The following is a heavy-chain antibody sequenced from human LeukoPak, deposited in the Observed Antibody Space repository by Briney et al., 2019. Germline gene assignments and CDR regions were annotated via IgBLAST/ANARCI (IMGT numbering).Heavy chain of an antibody. CDR2: IYYSGST. CDR1: GGSISSYY. CDR3: ARAGTTSEI. Sequence: SETLSLTCTVSGGSISSYYWSCIRQPPGKGLEWIGYIYYSGSTNYNPSLKSRVTISVDTSKNQFSLKLSSVTAADTAVYYCARAGTTSEIWGQGTMVTVSS. J-gene: IGHJ3*02. D-gene: IGHD1-1*01. V-gene: IGHV4-59*01.